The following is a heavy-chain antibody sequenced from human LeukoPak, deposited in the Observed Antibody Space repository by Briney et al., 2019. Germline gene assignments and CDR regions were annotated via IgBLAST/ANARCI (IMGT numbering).Heavy chain of an antibody. V-gene: IGHV1-8*02. J-gene: IGHJ5*02. CDR2: MNPNSGDT. D-gene: IGHD3-10*01. Sequence: ASVKVSCKASGYTFTSYGISWVRQATGQGLEWMGWMNPNSGDTGYAQKFQGRVTMTRDNSISTAYMELRSLRSEDTAVYYCARVPRRGDRFDPWGQGTLVTVSS. CDR3: ARVPRRGDRFDP. CDR1: GYTFTSYG.